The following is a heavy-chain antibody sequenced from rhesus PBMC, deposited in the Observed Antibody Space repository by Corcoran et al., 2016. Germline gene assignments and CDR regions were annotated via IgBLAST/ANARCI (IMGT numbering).Heavy chain of an antibody. J-gene: IGHJ5-1*01. Sequence: QVRLQESGPGLVKSSETLSLTCAVSGGSMSESSFWNWIRQPPGKGLEWIGNIYANSVTTYNPSLKSRFTISKDTYNNQFFLKVTSVTAADTAVYYCASPFERGRFEVWGAGVLVTVSS. CDR2: IYANSVTT. V-gene: IGHV4S9*01. CDR1: GGSMSESSF. D-gene: IGHD3-34*01. CDR3: ASPFERGRFEV.